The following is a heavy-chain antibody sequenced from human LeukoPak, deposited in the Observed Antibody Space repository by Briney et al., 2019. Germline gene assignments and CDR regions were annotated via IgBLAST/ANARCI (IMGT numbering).Heavy chain of an antibody. D-gene: IGHD6-19*01. CDR2: ISAYNGNT. V-gene: IGHV1-18*01. CDR1: GGTFSSYA. Sequence: ASVKVSCKASGGTFSSYAISWVRQAPGQGLEWMGWISAYNGNTNYAQKLQGRVTMTTDTSTSTAYMELRSLRSDDTAVYYCARGEIAVAYDDYWGQGTLVTVSS. CDR3: ARGEIAVAYDDY. J-gene: IGHJ4*02.